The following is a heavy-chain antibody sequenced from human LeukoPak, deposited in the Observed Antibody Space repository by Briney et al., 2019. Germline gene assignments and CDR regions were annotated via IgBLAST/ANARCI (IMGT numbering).Heavy chain of an antibody. V-gene: IGHV1-69*13. J-gene: IGHJ6*03. Sequence: SVKVSCKASGGTFSSYAISWVRQAPGQGLEWMGGIIPIFGTANYAQKFQGRVTITADESTSTAYMELSSLRSEDTAVYYCAREVGARGPTPLYYYYYMDVWGKGTTVTVSS. CDR3: AREVGARGPTPLYYYYYMDV. CDR1: GGTFSSYA. CDR2: IIPIFGTA. D-gene: IGHD1-26*01.